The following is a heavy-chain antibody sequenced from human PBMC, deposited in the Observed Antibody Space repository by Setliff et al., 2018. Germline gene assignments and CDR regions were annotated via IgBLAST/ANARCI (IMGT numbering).Heavy chain of an antibody. D-gene: IGHD3-22*01. CDR1: GYTFTNYG. V-gene: IGHV1-18*01. CDR2: IINYSCKP. CDR3: ARINFYVSSGYYYAPDY. Sequence: GASVKVSCKTSGYTFTNYGITWVRPAPGQGLEWMGWIINYSCKPNYPQKFLGRVTVTTDTSKGTAYMELGSLTSDDTAIYYCARINFYVSSGYYYAPDYWGPGTLVTVSS. J-gene: IGHJ4*02.